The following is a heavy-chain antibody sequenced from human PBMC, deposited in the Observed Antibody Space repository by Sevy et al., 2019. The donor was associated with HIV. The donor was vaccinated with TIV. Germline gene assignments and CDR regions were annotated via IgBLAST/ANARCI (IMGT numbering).Heavy chain of an antibody. CDR2: IWYDGSNK. D-gene: IGHD6-13*01. CDR1: GFTFSSYG. V-gene: IGHV3-33*08. Sequence: GGSLRLSCAASGFTFSSYGMHWVRQAPGKGLEWVAVIWYDGSNKYYADSVKGRFAISRDNSKNTLYLQMNGLRAEDTTVYYCASGYSSSSIFDYWGQGTLVTVSS. J-gene: IGHJ4*02. CDR3: ASGYSSSSIFDY.